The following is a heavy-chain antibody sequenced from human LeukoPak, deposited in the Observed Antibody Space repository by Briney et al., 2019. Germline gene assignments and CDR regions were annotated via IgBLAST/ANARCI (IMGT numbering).Heavy chain of an antibody. CDR2: IYHSGST. CDR1: GGSISSSNW. J-gene: IGHJ6*02. Sequence: PSETLSLTCAVSGGSISSSNWWSWVRQPPGKGLEWIGEIYHSGSTNYNPSLKSRVTISVDKSKNQFSLKLSSVTAADTAVYYCAGARATQYYYYGMDVWGQGTTVTVSS. V-gene: IGHV4-4*02. CDR3: AGARATQYYYYGMDV.